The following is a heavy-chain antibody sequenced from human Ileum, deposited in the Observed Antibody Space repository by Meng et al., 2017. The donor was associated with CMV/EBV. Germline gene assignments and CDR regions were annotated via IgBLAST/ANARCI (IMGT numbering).Heavy chain of an antibody. CDR2: IDTDGSGT. J-gene: IGHJ4*02. V-gene: IGHV3-74*01. CDR1: GFIFSNYW. Sequence: VQLVESGGGLVQTGGSLRLSCEASGFIFSNYWMHWVRQTPGKGLVWVARIDTDGSGTSYADSVKGRFTISRDNAKNMVYLQMNSLRVEDTAVYYCTTTFEYWAQGTLVTVSS. D-gene: IGHD1-26*01. CDR3: TTTFEY.